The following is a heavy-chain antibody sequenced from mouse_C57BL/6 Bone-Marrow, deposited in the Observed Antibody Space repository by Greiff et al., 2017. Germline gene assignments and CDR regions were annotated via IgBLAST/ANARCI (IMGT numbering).Heavy chain of an antibody. CDR3: AAKFDY. V-gene: IGHV1-81*01. J-gene: IGHJ2*01. D-gene: IGHD1-3*01. Sequence: VKLQQPGAELVKPGASVTISCKASGYTFTSYWITWVKQRTGQGLEWIGELYPRSGNTYYTEKFTGQATLTADKSSSTAYMQLLSLTSEDSAVYCCAAKFDYGGQGTTLTVAS. CDR2: LYPRSGNT. CDR1: GYTFTSYW.